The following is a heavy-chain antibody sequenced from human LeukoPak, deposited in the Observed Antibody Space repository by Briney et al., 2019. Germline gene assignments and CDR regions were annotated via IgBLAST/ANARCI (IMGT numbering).Heavy chain of an antibody. V-gene: IGHV4-38-2*01. Sequence: SETLSLTCAVSGYSISSGYYWGWIRQPPGKGLEWIGSIYHSGSTYYNPSLKSRVTISIDTSMNQFSLKLTSVTAADTAVYYCARVRANSGYGHFDFWGQGALVTVSS. CDR1: GYSISSGYY. D-gene: IGHD5-12*01. J-gene: IGHJ4*02. CDR3: ARVRANSGYGHFDF. CDR2: IYHSGST.